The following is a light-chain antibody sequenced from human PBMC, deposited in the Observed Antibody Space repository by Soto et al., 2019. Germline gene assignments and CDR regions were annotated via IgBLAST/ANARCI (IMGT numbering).Light chain of an antibody. CDR2: HAS. CDR1: QDIITS. V-gene: IGKV1-33*01. Sequence: DIQMTQSPSSLSASLGDRITITCQASQDIITSLNWFQQKPGKAPKLLISHASSLQTGVPSRFRGSGFGTTFTLTISRLQPDDIATYYCQHYDHLPYSFGQGTKLEIK. CDR3: QHYDHLPYS. J-gene: IGKJ2*03.